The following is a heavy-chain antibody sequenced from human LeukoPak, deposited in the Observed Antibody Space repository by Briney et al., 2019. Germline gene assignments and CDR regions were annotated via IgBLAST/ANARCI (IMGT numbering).Heavy chain of an antibody. Sequence: PSETLSLTCAVYGGSFSGYYWSWIRQPPGKGLEWIGEINHSGSTNYNPSLKSRVTISVDTSKNQFSLKLSSVTAADTAVYYCSGEGGANAFDIWGQGTMVTVSS. V-gene: IGHV4-34*01. D-gene: IGHD2-15*01. CDR1: GGSFSGYY. CDR2: INHSGST. J-gene: IGHJ3*02. CDR3: SGEGGANAFDI.